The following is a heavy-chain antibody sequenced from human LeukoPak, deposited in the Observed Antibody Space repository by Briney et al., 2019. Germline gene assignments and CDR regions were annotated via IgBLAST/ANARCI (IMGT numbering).Heavy chain of an antibody. V-gene: IGHV3-23*01. CDR1: GFSLSNYA. D-gene: IGHD3-3*01. Sequence: GGSLRLSCVVSGFSLSNYAMSWVRQAPGKGLEWVSYISEKGGSTTYGDSVKGRFTISRDNSKNILYLQMNSLRAEDTAVYYCAKDPNPFYDFWSGYKWGQGTLVTVSS. CDR2: ISEKGGST. J-gene: IGHJ4*02. CDR3: AKDPNPFYDFWSGYK.